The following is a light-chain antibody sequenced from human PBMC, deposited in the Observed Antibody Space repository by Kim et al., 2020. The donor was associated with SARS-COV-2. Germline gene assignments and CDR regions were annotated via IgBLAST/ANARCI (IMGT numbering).Light chain of an antibody. J-gene: IGLJ3*02. Sequence: QTGTLIWTGPGTDVGNRGATWLQQHQGHPPKLLSSRNNNRPSGISGRFSASRSGDTASLTITGLQPEDEADYYCSAWDSSLSAWVFGGGTQLIVL. CDR2: RNN. CDR1: GTDVGNRG. V-gene: IGLV10-54*01. CDR3: SAWDSSLSAWV.